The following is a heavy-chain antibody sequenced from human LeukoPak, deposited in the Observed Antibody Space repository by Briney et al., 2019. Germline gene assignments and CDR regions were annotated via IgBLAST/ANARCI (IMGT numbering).Heavy chain of an antibody. CDR3: AKGGSGWSYYFDF. J-gene: IGHJ4*02. Sequence: GGSLRLSCAASGFTFDDYAMHWVRQAPGKGLECLSRNSGDGGSTYYADSVKGRFTISRDNSKNSLYLQMNSLSTEDTALYYCAKGGSGWSYYFDFWGQGTLVTVSS. V-gene: IGHV3-43*02. D-gene: IGHD6-19*01. CDR1: GFTFDDYA. CDR2: NSGDGGST.